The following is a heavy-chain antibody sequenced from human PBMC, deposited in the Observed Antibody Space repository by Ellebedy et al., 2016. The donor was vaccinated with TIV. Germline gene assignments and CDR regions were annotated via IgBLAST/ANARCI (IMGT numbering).Heavy chain of an antibody. V-gene: IGHV3-53*01. CDR2: IYSGGST. Sequence: PGGSLRLSCAASGFTVSNHYMSWVRQAPGKGLECVSIIYSGGSTYYADSVKGRFTISRDNSMNTLYLQMHSLRADDTAVYYCARAATYGPVPFDFWGQGTLVTVSS. CDR1: GFTVSNHY. CDR3: ARAATYGPVPFDF. D-gene: IGHD3-10*01. J-gene: IGHJ4*02.